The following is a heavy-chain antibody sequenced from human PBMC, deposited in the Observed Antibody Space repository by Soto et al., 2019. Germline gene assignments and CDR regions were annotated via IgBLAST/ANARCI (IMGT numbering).Heavy chain of an antibody. CDR2: SGSGGNT. J-gene: IGHJ4*02. V-gene: IGHV3-23*01. D-gene: IGHD3-22*01. CDR3: AKMGGYYFDY. Sequence: EVQLLESGGGLVQPGGSLRLSCATSGFTFSNYAVSWVRQAPGKGLEWVSVSGSGGNTYHADSVKGRFTVSRDNSKNTLYLQLNSLRAEDTAVYYCAKMGGYYFDYWGQGTLVTVSS. CDR1: GFTFSNYA.